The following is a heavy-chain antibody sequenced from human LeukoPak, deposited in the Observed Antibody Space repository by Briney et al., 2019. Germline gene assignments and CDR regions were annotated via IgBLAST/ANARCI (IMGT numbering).Heavy chain of an antibody. V-gene: IGHV4-34*01. Sequence: SETLSLTCAVYGGSFSGYYWSWIRQPPGKGLEWIGEINHSGSTNYNPSLKSRVTISVDTSKNQFSLKLSSVTAADTAVYYCARGRQDIVVVPAAIGYWGQGTLVIVSS. CDR1: GGSFSGYY. J-gene: IGHJ4*02. CDR3: ARGRQDIVVVPAAIGY. CDR2: INHSGST. D-gene: IGHD2-2*01.